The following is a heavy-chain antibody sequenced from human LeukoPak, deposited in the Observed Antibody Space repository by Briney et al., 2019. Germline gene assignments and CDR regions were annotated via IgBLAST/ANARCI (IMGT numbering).Heavy chain of an antibody. V-gene: IGHV4-34*01. D-gene: IGHD1-26*01. J-gene: IGHJ4*02. Sequence: SETLSLTCAVYGGSFSGYYWSWIRQPPGKGLEWIGEINHSGSTNYNPSLKSRVTISVDTSKNQFPLKLSSVTAADTAVYYCARGRGSGSYSYWGQGTLVTVSS. CDR1: GGSFSGYY. CDR2: INHSGST. CDR3: ARGRGSGSYSY.